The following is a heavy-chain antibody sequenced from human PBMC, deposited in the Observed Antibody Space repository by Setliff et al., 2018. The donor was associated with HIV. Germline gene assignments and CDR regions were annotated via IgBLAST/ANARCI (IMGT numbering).Heavy chain of an antibody. CDR3: ARVRSPFYFDY. CDR2: ISSSRSTM. V-gene: IGHV3-48*04. CDR1: GFTFSSYG. J-gene: IGHJ4*02. Sequence: GGSLRLSCAASGFTFSSYGMNWVRQAPGKGLEWVSYISSSRSTMYYADSVKGRFTISRDNAKNSLNLQMNSLRAEDTAVYYCARVRSPFYFDYWGQGTRVTVSS.